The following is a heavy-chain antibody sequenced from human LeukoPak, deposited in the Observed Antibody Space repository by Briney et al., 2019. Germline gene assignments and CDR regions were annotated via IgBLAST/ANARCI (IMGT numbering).Heavy chain of an antibody. CDR3: AGLYYDFWSGYYTGLGYYYYMDV. CDR2: IKQDGSEK. Sequence: GGSLRLSYAAPAFTFTSYWMGWVRQDPGKGLEWVANIKQDGSEKYYVDSVKGRFTISRDNAKNSRYLQINSLRADDTAVYYCAGLYYDFWSGYYTGLGYYYYMDVWGKGTTVTVSS. D-gene: IGHD3-3*01. CDR1: AFTFTSYW. V-gene: IGHV3-7*01. J-gene: IGHJ6*03.